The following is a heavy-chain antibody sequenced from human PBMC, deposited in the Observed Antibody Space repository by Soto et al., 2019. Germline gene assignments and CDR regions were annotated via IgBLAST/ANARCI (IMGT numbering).Heavy chain of an antibody. Sequence: EVQLVESGGGLVQPGGSLRLSCAASGFIFSDYSMNWVRQAPGKGLEWVSNIRSSSSDTYYADSVKGRFTIFRDNAKNSLYLQMNSLRDEDTAVYYCARDNLRTVTTIDFWGLGTLVTVSS. CDR2: IRSSSSDT. CDR3: ARDNLRTVTTIDF. CDR1: GFIFSDYS. J-gene: IGHJ4*02. V-gene: IGHV3-48*02. D-gene: IGHD4-17*01.